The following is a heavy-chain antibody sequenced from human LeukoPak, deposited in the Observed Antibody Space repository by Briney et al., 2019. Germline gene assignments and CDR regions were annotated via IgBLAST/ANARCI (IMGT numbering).Heavy chain of an antibody. CDR2: IIPILGIA. CDR1: GGTFSSYA. V-gene: IGHV1-69*04. Sequence: SVKVSCKASGGTFSSYAISWVRQAPGQGLEWMGRIIPILGIANYAQKFQGRVTITADKSTSTAYTELSSLRSEDTAVYYCARERSSRAQFDYWGQGTLVTVSS. J-gene: IGHJ4*02. D-gene: IGHD3-10*01. CDR3: ARERSSRAQFDY.